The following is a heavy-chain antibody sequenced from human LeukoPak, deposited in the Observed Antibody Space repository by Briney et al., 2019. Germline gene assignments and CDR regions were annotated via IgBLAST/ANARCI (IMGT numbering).Heavy chain of an antibody. CDR1: GFTFDNYA. D-gene: IGHD6-19*01. J-gene: IGHJ1*01. CDR3: ARAYKDRSLAGKKEFFQH. CDR2: ISWNSGTI. Sequence: GGSLRLSCAASGFTFDNYAMNWVRQVPGKGLGWISLISWNSGTIGYADSVKGRFTISRDNANNFLYLQMNSLRAEDTALYYCARAYKDRSLAGKKEFFQHWGQGTLVTVSS. V-gene: IGHV3-9*01.